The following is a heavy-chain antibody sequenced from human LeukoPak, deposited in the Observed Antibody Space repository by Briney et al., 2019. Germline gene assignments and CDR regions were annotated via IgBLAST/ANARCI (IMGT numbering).Heavy chain of an antibody. Sequence: GGSLRLSCAASGFTFSDYYMSWIRQAPGKGLEWVSYISSSGSTIYYADSVKGRFTISRDNSKNTLYLQMNSLRAEDTAVYYCARDEGTAAMVTDWGQGTLVTVSS. V-gene: IGHV3-11*01. CDR1: GFTFSDYY. J-gene: IGHJ4*02. CDR2: ISSSGSTI. CDR3: ARDEGTAAMVTD. D-gene: IGHD5-18*01.